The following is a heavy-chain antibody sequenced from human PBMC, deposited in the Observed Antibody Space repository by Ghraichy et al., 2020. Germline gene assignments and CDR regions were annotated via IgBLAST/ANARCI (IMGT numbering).Heavy chain of an antibody. V-gene: IGHV1-69*05. CDR3: AIGMVYAASRPYDAFDI. CDR1: GGTFSSYA. CDR2: IIPIFGTA. J-gene: IGHJ3*02. Sequence: SVKVSCKASGGTFSSYAISWVRQAPGQGLEWMGGIIPIFGTANYAQKFQGRVTITTDESTSTAYMELSSLRSEDTAVYYCAIGMVYAASRPYDAFDIWGQGTMVTVSS. D-gene: IGHD2-8*01.